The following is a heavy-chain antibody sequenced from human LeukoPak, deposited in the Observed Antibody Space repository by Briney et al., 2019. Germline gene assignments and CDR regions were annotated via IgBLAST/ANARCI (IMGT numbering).Heavy chain of an antibody. D-gene: IGHD3-10*01. CDR3: AKVKDPITMVRGVIIYFDY. V-gene: IGHV3-23*01. CDR1: GFTFSSYA. J-gene: IGHJ4*02. Sequence: PGGSLRLSCAASGFTFSSYAMSWVRQAPGKGLEWVSAISGSGGSTYYADSVKGRFTISRDNSKNTLYLQMNSLRAEDMAVYCCAKVKDPITMVRGVIIYFDYWGQGTLVTVSS. CDR2: ISGSGGST.